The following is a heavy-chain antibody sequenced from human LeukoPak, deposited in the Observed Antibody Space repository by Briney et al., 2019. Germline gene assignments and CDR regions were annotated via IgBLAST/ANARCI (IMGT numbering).Heavy chain of an antibody. D-gene: IGHD2-2*01. CDR1: GYTFTGYY. CDR2: INPNSGGW. CDR3: SRDHCTSPNCYEYKYPGMDV. Sequence: HRSTVQVSCKASGYTFTGYYVHWVRQAPGQRREWMGWINPNSGGWNYPQKFQGRVTITRDTSISTAYMELSRLRSDDTAVYYCSRDHCTSPNCYEYKYPGMDVWGQGTTVTVSS. J-gene: IGHJ6*02. V-gene: IGHV1-2*02.